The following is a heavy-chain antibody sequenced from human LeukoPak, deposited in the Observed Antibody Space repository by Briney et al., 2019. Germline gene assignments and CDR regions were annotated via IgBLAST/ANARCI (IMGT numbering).Heavy chain of an antibody. CDR1: GFTFSSYW. CDR3: ARDKVVGATLFDY. CDR2: IKQDGSDK. D-gene: IGHD1-26*01. V-gene: IGHV3-7*01. Sequence: PGGSLRLSCAASGFTFSSYWMSWVRQAPGKGLEWVANIKQDGSDKYYVDSVKGRFTISRDNAKNSVYLQMNSLRAEDTAVYYCARDKVVGATLFDYWGQGPLVTVSS. J-gene: IGHJ4*02.